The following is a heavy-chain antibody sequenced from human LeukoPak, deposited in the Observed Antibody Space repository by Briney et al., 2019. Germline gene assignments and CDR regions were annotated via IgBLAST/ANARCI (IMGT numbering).Heavy chain of an antibody. V-gene: IGHV1-2*06. CDR2: INPNSGGT. J-gene: IGHJ4*02. CDR3: ARSLERGYSGYDNDY. Sequence: ASVKVSCKASRYTFTGYYMHWVRQAPGQGLEWMGRINPNSGGTNYAQKFQGRVTMTRDTSISTAYMELSRLRSDDTAVYYCARSLERGYSGYDNDYWGQGTLVTVFS. D-gene: IGHD5-12*01. CDR1: RYTFTGYY.